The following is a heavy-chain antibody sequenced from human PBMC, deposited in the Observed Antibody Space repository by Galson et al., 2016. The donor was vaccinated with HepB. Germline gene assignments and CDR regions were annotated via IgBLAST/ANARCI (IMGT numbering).Heavy chain of an antibody. CDR1: GGSVSRCNYY. Sequence: SETLSLTCTVSGGSVSRCNYYWGWVRQPPGKGLEWIGSLYHDGTTYYNPSLKSRVTISVDTSRNQFSLKLSSVTAADTAVYYCADSFEQYFDSWGRGTLVTVSS. V-gene: IGHV4-39*01. CDR3: ADSFEQYFDS. J-gene: IGHJ4*02. D-gene: IGHD2/OR15-2a*01. CDR2: LYHDGTT.